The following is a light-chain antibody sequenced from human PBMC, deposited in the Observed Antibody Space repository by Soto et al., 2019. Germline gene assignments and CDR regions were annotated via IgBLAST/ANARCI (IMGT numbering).Light chain of an antibody. Sequence: QSVLTQPASVSGSPGQSITISCTGTSSVVGGYNYVSWYQQHPGKAPKLMIYDVSNRPSGVSNRFSGSKSGNTASLTISGLQAEDEADYYCCSYTSSSTYVFGTGTKLTVL. CDR2: DVS. J-gene: IGLJ1*01. CDR1: SSVVGGYNY. CDR3: CSYTSSSTYV. V-gene: IGLV2-14*01.